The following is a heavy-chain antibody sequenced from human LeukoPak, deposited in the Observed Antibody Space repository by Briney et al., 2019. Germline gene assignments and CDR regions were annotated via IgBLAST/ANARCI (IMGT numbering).Heavy chain of an antibody. CDR3: AKGQRYGSGRPPDY. CDR2: ISGSGGST. J-gene: IGHJ4*02. Sequence: GRSLRLSCAASGFTFSSYAMSWVRQAPGKGLEWVSAISGSGGSTYYADSVKGRFTISRDNSKNTLYLQMNSLRAEDTAVYYCAKGQRYGSGRPPDYWGQGTLVTVSS. V-gene: IGHV3-23*01. D-gene: IGHD3-10*01. CDR1: GFTFSSYA.